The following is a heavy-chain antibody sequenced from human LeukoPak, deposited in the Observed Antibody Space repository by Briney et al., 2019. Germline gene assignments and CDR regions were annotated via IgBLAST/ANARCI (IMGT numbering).Heavy chain of an antibody. V-gene: IGHV3-21*01. CDR1: GFTLSSYS. CDR3: ARVYSRVGPFDY. Sequence: GGSLRLSCAASGFTLSSYSMNWVRQAPGKGLEWVSSISSSSSYRYYADSVKGRFTISRDNAKNSLYLQMNSLRAEDTAVYYCARVYSRVGPFDYWGQGTLVTVSS. CDR2: ISSSSSYR. D-gene: IGHD5-18*01. J-gene: IGHJ4*02.